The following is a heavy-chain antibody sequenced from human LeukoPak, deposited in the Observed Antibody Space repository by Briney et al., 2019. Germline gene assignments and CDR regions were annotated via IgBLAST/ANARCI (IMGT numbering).Heavy chain of an antibody. Sequence: PGGSLRLSCAASGFTFSSYGMHWVRQAPGKGLDWVAFIRYDGSNKYYADSVKGRFTISRDNSKNTLYLQMNSLRAEATAVYYCAKFSWDYDILTGYSTPDYWGQGTLVTVSS. CDR3: AKFSWDYDILTGYSTPDY. V-gene: IGHV3-30*02. CDR1: GFTFSSYG. CDR2: IRYDGSNK. J-gene: IGHJ4*02. D-gene: IGHD3-9*01.